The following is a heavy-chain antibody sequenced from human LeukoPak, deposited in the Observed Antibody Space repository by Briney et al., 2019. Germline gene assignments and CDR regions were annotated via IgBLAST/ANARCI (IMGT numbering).Heavy chain of an antibody. Sequence: SETLSLTCTASGDSISSSSYYWGWIRQPPGKGLEWIGSISYSGSTFFSPSLKTRVTISLDMSNNRFSLKLSSVTAADTGVYYCARRPGTAVTGTRGFDYWGQGTLVTVSS. CDR1: GDSISSSSYY. V-gene: IGHV4-39*01. J-gene: IGHJ4*02. CDR3: ARRPGTAVTGTRGFDY. CDR2: ISYSGST. D-gene: IGHD6-13*01.